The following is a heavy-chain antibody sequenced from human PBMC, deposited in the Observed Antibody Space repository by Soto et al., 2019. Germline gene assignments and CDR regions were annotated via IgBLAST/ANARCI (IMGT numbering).Heavy chain of an antibody. V-gene: IGHV3-33*01. CDR3: ARAEYYDILSCRHFDY. CDR2: IGYDRSNE. CDR1: GFTFSSYA. J-gene: IGHJ4*02. Sequence: QVQLVESGGGVVQPGRSLRLSCAASGFTFSSYAMHWVRQAPGKGLEWVAVIGYDRSNEYYADSVKGRFTIPRDNFENTVYLQMNSLRTEDTAVYYCARAEYYDILSCRHFDYCGQGTLVTVSS. D-gene: IGHD3-9*01.